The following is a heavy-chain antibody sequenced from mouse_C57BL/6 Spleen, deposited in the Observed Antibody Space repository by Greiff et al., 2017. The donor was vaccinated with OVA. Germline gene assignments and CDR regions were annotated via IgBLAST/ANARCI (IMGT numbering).Heavy chain of an antibody. Sequence: QVQLKESGAELARPGASVKLSCKASGYTFTSYGISWVQQRTGQGLEWIGEIYPRSGNTYYNEKFKGKATLTADKSSSTAYMELRSLTSEDSAVYFCAIIYYGFDGFAYWGQGTLVTVSA. J-gene: IGHJ3*01. D-gene: IGHD2-2*01. V-gene: IGHV1-81*01. CDR1: GYTFTSYG. CDR2: IYPRSGNT. CDR3: AIIYYGFDGFAY.